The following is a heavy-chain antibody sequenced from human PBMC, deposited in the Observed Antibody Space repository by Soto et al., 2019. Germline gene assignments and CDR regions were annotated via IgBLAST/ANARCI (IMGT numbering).Heavy chain of an antibody. CDR2: NYYSGST. CDR1: GGSISSYY. CDR3: ARAPHSSSWYYFDY. J-gene: IGHJ4*02. D-gene: IGHD6-13*01. V-gene: IGHV4-59*08. Sequence: QVQLQESGPGLVKPSETLSLTCTVSGGSISSYYWSWIRQPPGKGLEWFGYNYYSGSTNYNPSLKSRVTISVDTSKNQFSLKLSSVTAADTAVYYCARAPHSSSWYYFDYWGQGTLVTVSS.